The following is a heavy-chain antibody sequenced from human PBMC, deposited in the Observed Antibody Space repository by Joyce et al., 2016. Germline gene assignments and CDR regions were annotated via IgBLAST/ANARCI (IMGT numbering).Heavy chain of an antibody. CDR3: TTDPHGDYDY. V-gene: IGHV3-15*01. CDR1: GLTFSNAR. Sequence: EVQLVESGGGLVKPGGSIRLSCAASGLTFSNARMSWVRQAPGKGLEWVGRIKSKTDERTTDYAATVKGRFTISRDDSKDPLYLQMNSLKTEDTAVYYCTTDPHGDYDYWGQGTLVTVSS. CDR2: IKSKTDERTT. J-gene: IGHJ4*02. D-gene: IGHD2-21*01.